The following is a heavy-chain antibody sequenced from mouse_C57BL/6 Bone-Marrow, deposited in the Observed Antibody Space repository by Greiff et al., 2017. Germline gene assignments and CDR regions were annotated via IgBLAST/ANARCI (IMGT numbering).Heavy chain of an antibody. CDR3: ARLYYYGSRSFDY. Sequence: EVMLVESGGGLVKPGGSLKLSCAASGFTFSDYGMHWVRQAPEKGLEWVAYISSGSSTIYYADTVKGRFTISRDNDKNTLFLQMTSLRSEDTAMYYCARLYYYGSRSFDYWGQGTTLTVSS. D-gene: IGHD1-1*01. V-gene: IGHV5-17*01. CDR1: GFTFSDYG. CDR2: ISSGSSTI. J-gene: IGHJ2*01.